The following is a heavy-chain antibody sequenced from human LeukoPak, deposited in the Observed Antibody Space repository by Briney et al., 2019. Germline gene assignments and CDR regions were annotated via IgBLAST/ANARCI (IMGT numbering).Heavy chain of an antibody. CDR1: GYTFSTYD. CDR2: MNPNSGNT. J-gene: IGHJ4*02. Sequence: ASVKVYCKTSGYTFSTYDINWVRQAAGQGLEWMGCMNPNSGNTGFAQKFQGRATITRDTSITTAYLELSSLRSEDTAVYYCARAIRYQLLSDYWGQGTLVTVSS. CDR3: ARAIRYQLLSDY. V-gene: IGHV1-8*03. D-gene: IGHD2-2*01.